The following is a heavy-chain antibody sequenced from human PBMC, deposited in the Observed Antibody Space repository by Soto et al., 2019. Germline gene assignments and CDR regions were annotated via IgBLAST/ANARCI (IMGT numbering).Heavy chain of an antibody. CDR2: INPNSGGT. CDR1: GYTFTGYY. J-gene: IGHJ4*02. Sequence: RASVKVSCKASGYTFTGYYMHWVRQAPGQGLEWMGWINPNSGGTNYAQKFQGWVTMTRDTSISTAYMELSRLRSDDTAVYYCARGPTSTLWFGELLYYFDYWGQGTLVTVSS. D-gene: IGHD3-10*01. CDR3: ARGPTSTLWFGELLYYFDY. V-gene: IGHV1-2*04.